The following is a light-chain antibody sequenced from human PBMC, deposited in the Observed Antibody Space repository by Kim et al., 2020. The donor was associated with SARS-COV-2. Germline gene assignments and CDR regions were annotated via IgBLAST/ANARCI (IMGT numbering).Light chain of an antibody. CDR3: AAWDDSLNGVV. CDR2: SNN. Sequence: GRRVTISCSGSSSNIGSNTVNWYQQLPGTAPKLLIYSNNQRPSGVPERFSGSKSGTSASLAISGLQSEEEADYYCAAWDDSLNGVVFGGGTQLTVL. CDR1: SSNIGSNT. V-gene: IGLV1-44*01. J-gene: IGLJ2*01.